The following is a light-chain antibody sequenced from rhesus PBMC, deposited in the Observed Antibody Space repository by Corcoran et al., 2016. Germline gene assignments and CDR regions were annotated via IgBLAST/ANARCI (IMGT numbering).Light chain of an antibody. CDR3: QQYSNWPLT. Sequence: EIVMTQSPATLSLSPGERATLSCRASQSVSSYVAWYQQKPEEAPRRLIYGASSTAPGNPDRFSGSGSGTDFTLTISSLEPEDFAVYYCQQYSNWPLTFGGGTKVEIK. V-gene: IGKV3S9*01. J-gene: IGKJ4*01. CDR1: QSVSSY. CDR2: GAS.